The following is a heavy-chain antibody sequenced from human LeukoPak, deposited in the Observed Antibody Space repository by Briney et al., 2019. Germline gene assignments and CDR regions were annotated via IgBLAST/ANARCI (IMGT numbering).Heavy chain of an antibody. CDR2: ISGSGGSA. J-gene: IGHJ6*02. D-gene: IGHD6-19*01. V-gene: IGHV3-23*01. CDR1: GLTFTYYA. CDR3: AKVGSSGWYEMDV. Sequence: PGGSLRLSCTASGLTFTYYAMTWVRQAPGQGLEWVSLISGSGGSAKYADSVKGRFTISRGNSKNTLFLQMSSLRAADTAIYYCAKVGSSGWYEMDVWGRGTSVTVS.